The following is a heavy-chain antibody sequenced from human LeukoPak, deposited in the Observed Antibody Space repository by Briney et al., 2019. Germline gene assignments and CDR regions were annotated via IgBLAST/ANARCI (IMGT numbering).Heavy chain of an antibody. J-gene: IGHJ2*01. D-gene: IGHD6-6*01. Sequence: SETLSLTCTVSGGSISSYYWSWIRQPAGKGLEWIGRIYTSGSTNYNPSLKSRVTISVDTSKNQFSLKLSSVTAADTAVYYCARDYSSSRWYFDLWGRGTLVTVSS. V-gene: IGHV4-4*07. CDR3: ARDYSSSRWYFDL. CDR2: IYTSGST. CDR1: GGSISSYY.